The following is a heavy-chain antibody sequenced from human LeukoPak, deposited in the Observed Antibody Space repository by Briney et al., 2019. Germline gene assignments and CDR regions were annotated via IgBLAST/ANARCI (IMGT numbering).Heavy chain of an antibody. D-gene: IGHD3-10*01. V-gene: IGHV4-34*01. Sequence: SETLSLTCAVYGGSFSGYYWSWIRQPPGKGLEWIGEINHSGSTNYNPSLKSRVTISVDTSKNQFSLKLSSVTAADTAVYYCARGGRYITMVRGVRFAYWGQGTLVTVSS. CDR2: INHSGST. J-gene: IGHJ4*02. CDR3: ARGGRYITMVRGVRFAY. CDR1: GGSFSGYY.